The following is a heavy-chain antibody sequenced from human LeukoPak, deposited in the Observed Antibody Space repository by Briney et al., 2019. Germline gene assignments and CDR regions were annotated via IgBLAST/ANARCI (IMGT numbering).Heavy chain of an antibody. CDR3: ARHNGGDYDFFDF. CDR2: INSGGNT. J-gene: IGHJ4*02. D-gene: IGHD5-12*01. Sequence: PGGSLRLSCAASGFTVSSSYMNWVRQAPGKGLEWVSIINSGGNTFYADSVKGRFTISRDNSKNTLYLQMNNLRAEDTAIYYCARHNGGDYDFFDFWGQGTLVTVSS. V-gene: IGHV3-53*01. CDR1: GFTVSSSY.